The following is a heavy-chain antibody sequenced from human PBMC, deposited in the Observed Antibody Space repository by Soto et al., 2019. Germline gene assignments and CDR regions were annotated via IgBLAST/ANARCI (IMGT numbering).Heavy chain of an antibody. CDR1: GFTFSSYW. J-gene: IGHJ4*02. CDR2: IKQDGSEK. Sequence: GGSLRLSCAASGFTFSSYWMSWVRQAPGKGLEWVANIKQDGSEKYYVDSVKGRFTISRDNAKNSLYLQMNSLRAEDTAVYYCARALTASPTWPFDYWGQGTLVTVSS. V-gene: IGHV3-7*03. CDR3: ARALTASPTWPFDY. D-gene: IGHD1-20*01.